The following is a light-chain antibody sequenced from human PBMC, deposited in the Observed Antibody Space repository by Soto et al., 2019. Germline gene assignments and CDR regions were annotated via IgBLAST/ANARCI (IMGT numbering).Light chain of an antibody. CDR1: HNIERW. CDR3: QQFAKSST. Sequence: IQMTQSPSTLSASVGDGVTITCRASHNIERWMAWYQQKRGRAPSLLIFDATTLHSGVPSRFSGGGSGTEFTLTINGLQPDDFATYYCQQFAKSSTFGQGTKVDIK. J-gene: IGKJ1*01. V-gene: IGKV1-5*01. CDR2: DAT.